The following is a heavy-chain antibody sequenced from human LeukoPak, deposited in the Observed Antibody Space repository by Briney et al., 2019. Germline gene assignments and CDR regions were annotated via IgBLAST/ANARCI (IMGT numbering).Heavy chain of an antibody. CDR3: ARGCPYGGNPGHFDL. CDR2: INHSGST. Sequence: KPSETLSLTCAVYGGSFSGYYWSWIRQPPGKGLEWIGEINHSGSTNYNPSLKSRVTISVDTSKNQFSLKLSSVTAADTAVYYCARGCPYGGNPGHFDLWGRGTLVTVSS. CDR1: GGSFSGYY. V-gene: IGHV4-34*01. D-gene: IGHD4-23*01. J-gene: IGHJ2*01.